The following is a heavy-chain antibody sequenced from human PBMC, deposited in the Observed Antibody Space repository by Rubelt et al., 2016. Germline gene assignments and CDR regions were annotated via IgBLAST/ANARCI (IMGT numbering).Heavy chain of an antibody. J-gene: IGHJ4*02. Sequence: QLQLQESGPGLVKPSETLSLTCTVSGGSISSSSYYWGWIRQPPGKGLEWIGSIYYSGSTYSNPSLKSRVTISVDTSKNQFSLKLSSVTAADTAVYYCARHSGSYSLGYWGQGTLVTVSS. CDR3: ARHSGSYSLGY. CDR2: IYYSGST. CDR1: GGSISSSSYY. V-gene: IGHV4-39*01. D-gene: IGHD3-10*01.